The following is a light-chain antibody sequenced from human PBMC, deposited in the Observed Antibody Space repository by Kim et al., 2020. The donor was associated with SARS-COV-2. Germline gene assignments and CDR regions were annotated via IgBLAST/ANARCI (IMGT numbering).Light chain of an antibody. Sequence: KTVSITCTRSGGSIASKYVQWYQRRPGSAPTTLIYGDDQRPSGVPDRFSASIDTSSNSASLIISGLKTEDEADYYCQSYDNDNHGVFGGGTQLTVL. V-gene: IGLV6-57*03. CDR3: QSYDNDNHGV. CDR2: GDD. CDR1: GGSIASKY. J-gene: IGLJ3*02.